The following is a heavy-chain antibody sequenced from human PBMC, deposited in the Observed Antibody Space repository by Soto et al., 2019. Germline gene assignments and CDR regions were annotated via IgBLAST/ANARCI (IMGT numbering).Heavy chain of an antibody. D-gene: IGHD2-15*01. V-gene: IGHV3-11*06. J-gene: IGHJ4*02. CDR2: ISSSSSYT. CDR3: ARGAVAAGDFDY. Sequence: GGSLRLSCAASGFTFNDYYMSWIRQAPGKGLEWVSYISSSSSYTNYADSVKGRFTISRDNAKNSLYLQMNSLRAEDTAVYYCARGAVAAGDFDYWGQGTLVTVSS. CDR1: GFTFNDYY.